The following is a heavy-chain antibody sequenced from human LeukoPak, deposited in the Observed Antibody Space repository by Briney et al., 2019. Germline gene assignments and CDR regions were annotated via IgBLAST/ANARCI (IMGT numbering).Heavy chain of an antibody. CDR3: ARLASYCSGGSCYSRWFDP. CDR2: IYPGDSDT. CDR1: GYSFTSYW. D-gene: IGHD2-15*01. V-gene: IGHV5-51*01. Sequence: PGESLKISCKGSGYSFTSYWIGWVRQMPGKGLEWMGIIYPGDSDTRYSPSFQGQVTISADKSISTAYLQWSSLKASDTAMYYCARLASYCSGGSCYSRWFDPWGQGTLVTVSS. J-gene: IGHJ5*02.